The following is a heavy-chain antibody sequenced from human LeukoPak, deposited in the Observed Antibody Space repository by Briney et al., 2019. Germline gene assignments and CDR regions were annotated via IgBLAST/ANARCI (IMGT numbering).Heavy chain of an antibody. Sequence: TSETLSLTCTVSGGSISSYYWSWIRQPPGKGLEWIGYIYYSGSTNYNPSLKSRVTISVDTSKNQFSLKLSSVTAADTAVYYCARQYSDILTGYHRGELYWYFDLWGRGTLVTVSS. CDR1: GGSISSYY. D-gene: IGHD3-9*01. J-gene: IGHJ2*01. CDR3: ARQYSDILTGYHRGELYWYFDL. CDR2: IYYSGST. V-gene: IGHV4-59*08.